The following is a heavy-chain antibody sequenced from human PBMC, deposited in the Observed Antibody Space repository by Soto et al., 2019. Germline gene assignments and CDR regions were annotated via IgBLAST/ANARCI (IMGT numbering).Heavy chain of an antibody. CDR1: GGSISSYY. Sequence: SETLSLTCTVSGGSISSYYWSWIRQPPGKGLEWIGYIYYSGSTNYNPSLKSRVTISVDTSKNQFSLKLSSVTAADTAVYYCAREKFGELEKYNRYYGMDVWGQGTTVTVSS. CDR2: IYYSGST. V-gene: IGHV4-59*12. CDR3: AREKFGELEKYNRYYGMDV. D-gene: IGHD3-10*01. J-gene: IGHJ6*02.